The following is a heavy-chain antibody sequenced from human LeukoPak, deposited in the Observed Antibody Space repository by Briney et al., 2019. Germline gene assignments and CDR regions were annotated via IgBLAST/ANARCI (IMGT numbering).Heavy chain of an antibody. V-gene: IGHV4-59*01. D-gene: IGHD5-24*01. CDR2: IYYSGST. Sequence: SETLSLTCTVSGGSISSYYWSWIRQPPGKGLEWIGYIYYSGSTNYNPSLKSRVTISVDTSKNQFSLKLSSATAADTAVYYCARGVGMATYYFDYWGQGTLVTVSS. J-gene: IGHJ4*02. CDR3: ARGVGMATYYFDY. CDR1: GGSISSYY.